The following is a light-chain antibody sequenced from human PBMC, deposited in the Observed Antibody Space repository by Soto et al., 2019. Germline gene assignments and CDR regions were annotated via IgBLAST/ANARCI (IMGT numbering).Light chain of an antibody. CDR2: DVS. Sequence: QSVLTQPASVSGSPLQSITISCTGTTSDVGGYNYVSWYQQHPGKAPKLIIYDVSNRPSGISSRFSGSKSGNTASLTISGLQAEDEGDYYCSSYTGSRTRLYVFGTGSKV. J-gene: IGLJ1*01. CDR1: TSDVGGYNY. V-gene: IGLV2-14*03. CDR3: SSYTGSRTRLYV.